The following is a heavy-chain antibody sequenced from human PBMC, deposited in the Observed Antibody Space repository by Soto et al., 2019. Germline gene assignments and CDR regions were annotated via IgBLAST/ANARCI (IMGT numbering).Heavy chain of an antibody. V-gene: IGHV4-61*08. CDR2: IYSSGST. CDR1: GGSMSRGDYY. CDR3: ARDVGSGWYYFDY. D-gene: IGHD6-19*01. Sequence: SETLSLTCTVSGGSMSRGDYYWSWIRQPPGKGLEWIGYIYSSGSTYYNPSLKSRVTISVDTSKNQVSLNLSSVTAADTAVYYCARDVGSGWYYFDYWGQGTLVTVSS. J-gene: IGHJ4*02.